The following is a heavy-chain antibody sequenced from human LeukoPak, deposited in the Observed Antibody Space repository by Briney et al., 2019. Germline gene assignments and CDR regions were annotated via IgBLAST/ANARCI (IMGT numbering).Heavy chain of an antibody. Sequence: PGGSLRLSCADSGFTFSSYAMHWVRQAPGKGLEWVAVISYDGSNKYYADSVKGRFTISRDNSKNTLYLQMNSLRAEDTAVYYCARGPVVVVAAQYFDYWGQGTLVTVSS. CDR1: GFTFSSYA. V-gene: IGHV3-30-3*01. CDR2: ISYDGSNK. J-gene: IGHJ4*02. CDR3: ARGPVVVVAAQYFDY. D-gene: IGHD2-15*01.